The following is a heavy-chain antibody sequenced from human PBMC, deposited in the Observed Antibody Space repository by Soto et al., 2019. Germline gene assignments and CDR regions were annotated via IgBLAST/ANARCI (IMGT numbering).Heavy chain of an antibody. CDR2: IKTKTHGETT. Sequence: EVQLVESGGGLVKPGGSLRLSYAASGFTISGAWMNWVRQAPGKGLEWVGRIKTKTHGETTDYAAPVKGRFTISRDDSENTLSLHMTSLKIEDTAVYYCTTGSVEGYWGRGALVTVSS. CDR1: GFTISGAW. V-gene: IGHV3-15*07. CDR3: TTGSVEGY. D-gene: IGHD1-26*01. J-gene: IGHJ4*02.